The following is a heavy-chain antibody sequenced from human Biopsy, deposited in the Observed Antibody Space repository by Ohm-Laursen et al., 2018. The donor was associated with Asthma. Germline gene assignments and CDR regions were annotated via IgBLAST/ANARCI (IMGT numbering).Heavy chain of an antibody. D-gene: IGHD3-10*01. Sequence: TLSLTCSVSGDSISSPAYYWSWVRQPPGKGLEWIGYISYSGATFYHPSLMSRLIISLDTSKNQFSLKLSSVTAADTAVYFCARAVDYSHYYGIDVWGQGTTVTVS. CDR3: ARAVDYSHYYGIDV. CDR1: GDSISSPAYY. V-gene: IGHV4-31*03. J-gene: IGHJ6*02. CDR2: ISYSGAT.